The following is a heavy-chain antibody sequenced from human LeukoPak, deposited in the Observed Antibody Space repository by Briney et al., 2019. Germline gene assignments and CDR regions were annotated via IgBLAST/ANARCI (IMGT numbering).Heavy chain of an antibody. CDR2: ISSSGSTI. Sequence: GGSLRLSCAASGFSFSDYYMSWIRQAPGKGLEWVSYISSSGSTIYYADSVKGRFTISRDNAKNSLYLQMNSLRVEDTALYYCAKRVAYSSTWPYFDSWGQGTLVTVSS. D-gene: IGHD6-13*01. V-gene: IGHV3-11*01. CDR3: AKRVAYSSTWPYFDS. J-gene: IGHJ4*02. CDR1: GFSFSDYY.